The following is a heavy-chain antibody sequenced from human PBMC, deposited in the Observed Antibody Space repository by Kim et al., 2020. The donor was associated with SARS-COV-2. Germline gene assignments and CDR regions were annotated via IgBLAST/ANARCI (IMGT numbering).Heavy chain of an antibody. CDR3: ARGLTTVVREYYFDY. D-gene: IGHD4-17*01. V-gene: IGHV4-34*01. J-gene: IGHJ4*02. Sequence: PSLKSRVTISVDTSKNQFSLKLSSVTAADTAVYYCARGLTTVVREYYFDYWGQGTLVTVSS.